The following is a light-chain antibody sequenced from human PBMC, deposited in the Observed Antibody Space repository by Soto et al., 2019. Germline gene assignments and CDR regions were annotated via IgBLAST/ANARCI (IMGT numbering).Light chain of an antibody. CDR2: DAS. CDR3: QQYNSYPWT. Sequence: DIQMTQSPSTLSASVGDRVTITCRASQSISSWLAWYQQKPGKAPKLLIYDASSLESGVPSRFSGSVSGTEFTRTISSLQPDDFATYYCQQYNSYPWTFGQGTKVEIK. J-gene: IGKJ1*01. CDR1: QSISSW. V-gene: IGKV1-5*01.